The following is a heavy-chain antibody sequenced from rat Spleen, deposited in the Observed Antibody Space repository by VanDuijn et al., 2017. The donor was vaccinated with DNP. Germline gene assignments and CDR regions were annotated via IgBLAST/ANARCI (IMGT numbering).Heavy chain of an antibody. CDR2: ISYSGGT. D-gene: IGHD1-11*01. J-gene: IGHJ2*01. Sequence: EVQLQESGPGLVKPSQSLSLTCSVTGYSISSNYWGWIRKFPGSKMEWMGYISYSGGTRYNPSLKSRISITRDTSKNQFFLQVNSVTTEDTATYYCARHEATEGIDFDYWGQGVMVTVSS. V-gene: IGHV3-1*01. CDR3: ARHEATEGIDFDY. CDR1: GYSISSNY.